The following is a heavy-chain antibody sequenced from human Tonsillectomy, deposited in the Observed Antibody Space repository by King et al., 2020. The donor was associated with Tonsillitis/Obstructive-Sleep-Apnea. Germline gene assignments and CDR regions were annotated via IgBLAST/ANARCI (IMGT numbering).Heavy chain of an antibody. J-gene: IGHJ6*03. Sequence: QLQESGPGLVKPSETLSLTCTVSGGSISSYYWSWIRQPPGKGLEWIGYIYYSGSTNYNPSLKSRVTISVDTSKNQFSLKLSSVTAADTAVYYCARGGYYYYYMDVWGKGTTVTVSS. CDR1: GGSISSYY. CDR3: ARGGYYYYYMDV. CDR2: IYYSGST. D-gene: IGHD3-16*01. V-gene: IGHV4-59*08.